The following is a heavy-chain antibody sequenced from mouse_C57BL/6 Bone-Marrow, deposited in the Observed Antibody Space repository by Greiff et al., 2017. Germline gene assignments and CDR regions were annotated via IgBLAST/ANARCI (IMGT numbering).Heavy chain of an antibody. CDR2: IYLGGGYT. CDR1: GYLFTNYW. V-gene: IGHV1-63*01. CDR3: ASGDGFFDV. Sequence: QVQLQQSGAALVRPGTSVKMSCQASGYLFTNYWIRWAEQLPGHGLEWYRAIYLGGGYTNYNAKFKGEATLTADKSSSTGYMQCSSLTSEDSAIYYGASGDGFFDVWGTGTTVTVSS. J-gene: IGHJ1*03.